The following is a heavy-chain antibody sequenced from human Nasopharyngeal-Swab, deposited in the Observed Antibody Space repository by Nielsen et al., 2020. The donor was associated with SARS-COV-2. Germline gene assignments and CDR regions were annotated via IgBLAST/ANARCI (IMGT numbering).Heavy chain of an antibody. J-gene: IGHJ4*02. CDR1: GYTLTELY. D-gene: IGHD3-3*01. CDR2: FDPEDGET. CDR3: ATDYAIFGVVRFDY. V-gene: IGHV1-24*01. Sequence: ASVKVSCKVSGYTLTELYMHWVRQAPGKGLEWMGGFDPEDGETIYAQKFQGRVTMTEDTSTDTAYMELSSLRSEDTAVYYCATDYAIFGVVRFDYWGQGTLVTVSS.